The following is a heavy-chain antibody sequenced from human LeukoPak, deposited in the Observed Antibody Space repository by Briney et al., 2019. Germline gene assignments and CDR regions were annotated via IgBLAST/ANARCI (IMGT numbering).Heavy chain of an antibody. CDR2: IYYSGST. CDR3: ARSDRPYDSSGYHH. CDR1: GGSISSGDYY. D-gene: IGHD3-22*01. J-gene: IGHJ4*02. Sequence: SETLSLTCTVSGGSISSGDYYWSWICQPPGKGLEWIGYIYYSGSTYYNPSLKSRVTISVDTSKNQFSLKLSSVTAADTAVYYCARSDRPYDSSGYHHWGQGTLVTVSS. V-gene: IGHV4-30-4*01.